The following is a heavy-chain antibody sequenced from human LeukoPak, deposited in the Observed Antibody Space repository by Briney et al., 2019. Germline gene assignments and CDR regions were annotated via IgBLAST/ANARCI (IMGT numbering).Heavy chain of an antibody. Sequence: PGGSLRLSCAASGFTFTNYWMHWVRQAPGKGLEWVAVIWYDGSNKYYADSVKGRFTISRDNSKNTLYLQMNSLRAEDTAVYYCAGTMIGGTNWFDPWGQGTLVTVSS. D-gene: IGHD3-22*01. CDR1: GFTFTNYW. V-gene: IGHV3-33*08. CDR3: AGTMIGGTNWFDP. CDR2: IWYDGSNK. J-gene: IGHJ5*02.